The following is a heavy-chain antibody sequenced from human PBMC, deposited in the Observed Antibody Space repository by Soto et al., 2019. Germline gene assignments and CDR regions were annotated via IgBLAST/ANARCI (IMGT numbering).Heavy chain of an antibody. D-gene: IGHD3-22*01. CDR3: ARDRPYYYDSSGESWFDP. CDR2: IIPIFGTA. Sequence: SVKVSCKASGCTFSSYASSWVRQAPGQGLEWMGGIIPIFGTANYAQKFQGRVTITADESTSTAYMELSSLRSEDTAVYYRARDRPYYYDSSGESWFDPWGQGTLVTVSS. V-gene: IGHV1-69*13. CDR1: GCTFSSYA. J-gene: IGHJ5*02.